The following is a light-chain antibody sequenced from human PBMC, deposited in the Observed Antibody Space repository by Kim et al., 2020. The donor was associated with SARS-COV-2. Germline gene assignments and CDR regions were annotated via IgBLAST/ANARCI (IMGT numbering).Light chain of an antibody. CDR2: EDD. CDR3: QSYNRSNVV. V-gene: IGLV6-57*04. CDR1: SGSIDDNY. Sequence: NFMLTQPLSVSESPGKTVTISCTRSSGSIDDNYVQWYQQRPGGVPTAVIYEDDHRPSGVSDRFSGSIDNSSNSASLTISGLKTEDEADYYCQSYNRSNVVFGGGTQLTVL. J-gene: IGLJ2*01.